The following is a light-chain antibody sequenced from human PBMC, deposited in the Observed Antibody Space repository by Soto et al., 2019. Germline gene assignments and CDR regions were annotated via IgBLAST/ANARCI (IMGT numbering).Light chain of an antibody. Sequence: DIQMTQSPSSVSASVGDRVTITCRASQGINSWLAWYQQKPGKAPKLLIYAASSLHRGVPSRFSGSGSGTDFSLTINSLQPEDFATYYCQHTNSFPYTFGQGTKLEIK. V-gene: IGKV1-12*01. CDR2: AAS. J-gene: IGKJ2*01. CDR1: QGINSW. CDR3: QHTNSFPYT.